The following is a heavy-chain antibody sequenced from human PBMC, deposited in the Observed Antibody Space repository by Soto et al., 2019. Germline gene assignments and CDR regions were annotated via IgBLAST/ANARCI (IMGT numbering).Heavy chain of an antibody. Sequence: LQLQESGPGLVKPSETLSLTCTVSGGSISSSTYYWGWIRQPPGKGLEWIGSFYYSGSTYYNPSLKNRATISLDASKNQFSLRLSSVTAADTALYYCATHSFPYYYDSSGYLDYWGQGILVTVSS. V-gene: IGHV4-39*01. CDR3: ATHSFPYYYDSSGYLDY. CDR2: FYYSGST. J-gene: IGHJ4*02. CDR1: GGSISSSTYY. D-gene: IGHD3-22*01.